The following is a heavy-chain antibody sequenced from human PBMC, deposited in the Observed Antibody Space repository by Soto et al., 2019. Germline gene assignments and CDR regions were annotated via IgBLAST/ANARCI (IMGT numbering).Heavy chain of an antibody. D-gene: IGHD6-13*01. CDR2: ISGSGGST. Sequence: PGGSLRLSCAASGFTFSSYAMSWVRQAPGKGLEWVSAISGSGGSTYYADSVKGRFTISRDNSKNTLYLQMNSLRAEDTAVYYCADAAQYSSSWYPRGYYYYYGMDVWGQGTTVTVS. CDR1: GFTFSSYA. V-gene: IGHV3-23*01. J-gene: IGHJ6*02. CDR3: ADAAQYSSSWYPRGYYYYYGMDV.